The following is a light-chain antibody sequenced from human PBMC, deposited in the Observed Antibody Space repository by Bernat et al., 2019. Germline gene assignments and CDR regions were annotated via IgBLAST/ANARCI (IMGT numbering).Light chain of an antibody. CDR2: KVS. J-gene: IGKJ1*01. CDR3: MQGTHWPWT. CDR1: QSLVKSDGNTY. V-gene: IGKV2-30*01. Sequence: DVVMTQSPLSLPVTLGQPASIPCRPDQSLVKSDGNTYLNRLQQRPGQSPRSLIYKVSNRDSGVPDRFSGSGSGTDFTLKISRVEAEDVGVYYCMQGTHWPWTFGQGTKVELK.